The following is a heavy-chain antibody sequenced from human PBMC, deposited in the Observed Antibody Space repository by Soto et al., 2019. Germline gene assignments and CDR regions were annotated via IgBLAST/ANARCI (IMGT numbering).Heavy chain of an antibody. CDR1: GYSFTTYW. CDR3: ARHRFSVGSCYPGLEYYYYMDV. CDR2: IYPGDSDT. Sequence: PGESLKISCKGSGYSFTTYWIGWVRQMPGKGLEWMGIIYPGDSDTRYSPSFQGQVTISADKSISTAYLQWSSLKASDTAMYYCARHRFSVGSCYPGLEYYYYMDVWGKGTTVTVSS. J-gene: IGHJ6*03. D-gene: IGHD2-15*01. V-gene: IGHV5-51*01.